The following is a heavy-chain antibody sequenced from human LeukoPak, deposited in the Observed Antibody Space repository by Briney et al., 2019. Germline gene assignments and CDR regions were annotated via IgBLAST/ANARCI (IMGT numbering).Heavy chain of an antibody. J-gene: IGHJ6*03. CDR2: IRSKAYGGTT. V-gene: IGHV3-49*04. CDR1: GFTFGDYA. D-gene: IGHD5-18*01. Sequence: GGSLRLSCTASGFTFGDYAMSWVRQAPGKGLEWVGFIRSKAYGGTTEYAASVKGRFTISRDDSKSIAYLQMNSLKTEDTAVYYCTRAVDTAMVTYVYYYMDVWGKGTTVTISS. CDR3: TRAVDTAMVTYVYYYMDV.